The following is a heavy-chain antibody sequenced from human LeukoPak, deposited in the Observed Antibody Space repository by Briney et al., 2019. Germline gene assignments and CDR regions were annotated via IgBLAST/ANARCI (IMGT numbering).Heavy chain of an antibody. CDR2: IDPSGGST. Sequence: ASVKVSCKASGYSFTSYYMHWVRQAPGQGLEWMGIIDPSGGSTNYAQKFQGRITMTRDTSTSTVYMVLSSLRSEDTAIYYCASLGSGSSPIIDFDYWGQGTLVTVSS. CDR1: GYSFTSYY. J-gene: IGHJ4*02. CDR3: ASLGSGSSPIIDFDY. V-gene: IGHV1-46*01. D-gene: IGHD3-10*01.